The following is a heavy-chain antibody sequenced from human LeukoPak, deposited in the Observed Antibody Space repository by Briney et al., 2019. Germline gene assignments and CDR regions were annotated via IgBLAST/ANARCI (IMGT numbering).Heavy chain of an antibody. CDR2: IKSKTDGGTT. D-gene: IGHD4-17*01. J-gene: IGHJ6*02. CDR1: GFTFSNAW. Sequence: GGSLRLSWAAAGFTFSNAWMSWVRQAPGKGLEWVGRIKSKTDGGTTDYAAAVKGRFTISRDDSKNPLYLQMNSLKTHDARLQYCLTEDYEEYYYYYGMDVWGQGTTVTVSS. V-gene: IGHV3-15*01. CDR3: LTEDYEEYYYYYGMDV.